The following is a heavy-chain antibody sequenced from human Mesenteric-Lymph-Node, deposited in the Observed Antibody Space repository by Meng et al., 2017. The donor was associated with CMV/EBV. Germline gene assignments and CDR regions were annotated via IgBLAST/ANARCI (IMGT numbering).Heavy chain of an antibody. CDR3: ARDYDFWSGYYSNWGMDV. CDR2: ISAYNGNT. V-gene: IGHV1-18*01. CDR1: GGTFSDYT. J-gene: IGHJ6*02. Sequence: ASVKVSCKASGGTFSDYTITWVRQAPGQGLEWMGWISAYNGNTNYAQKLQGRVTMTTDTSTSTAYMELRSLRSDDTAVYYCARDYDFWSGYYSNWGMDVWGQGTTVTVSS. D-gene: IGHD3-3*01.